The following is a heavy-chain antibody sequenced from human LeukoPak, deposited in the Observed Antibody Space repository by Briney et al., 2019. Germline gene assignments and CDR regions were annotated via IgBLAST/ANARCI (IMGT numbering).Heavy chain of an antibody. D-gene: IGHD3-3*01. V-gene: IGHV3-21*01. CDR3: TRDSYARSGSLYYYYGMDV. CDR1: GFTFSSYS. CDR2: ISSSSSYI. J-gene: IGHJ6*02. Sequence: GRSLRLSCAASGFTFSSYSMNWVRQAPGKGLEWVSSISSSSSYIYYADSVKGRFTISRDNAKNSLYLQMNSLRAEDTAVYYCTRDSYARSGSLYYYYGMDVWGQGTTVTVSS.